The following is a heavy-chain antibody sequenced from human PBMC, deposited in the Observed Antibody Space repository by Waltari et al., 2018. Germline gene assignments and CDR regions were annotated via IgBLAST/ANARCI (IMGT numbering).Heavy chain of an antibody. V-gene: IGHV3-21*01. CDR1: GFPFSSYS. D-gene: IGHD3-10*01. J-gene: IGHJ5*02. CDR3: ARVPPVDT. Sequence: EVQVVESGGGRVKPGESLRLSCAVSGFPFSSYSMNWVRQAPGKGLEWVASISRSGSDIYYRDSVKGRFTISRDNAKNSLLLHMNSLTAEDTAVYYCARVPPVDTWGQGTLVTVSS. CDR2: ISRSGSDI.